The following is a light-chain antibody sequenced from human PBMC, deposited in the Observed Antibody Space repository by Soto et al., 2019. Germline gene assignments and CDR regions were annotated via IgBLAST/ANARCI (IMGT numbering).Light chain of an antibody. Sequence: DIQMTQSPTTRSAFVGDRVTITCRASQSVGTWLAWYQQKPGRAPKLLIYDVSTLESGVPSRFSGSGSGTEFTLTISSLQPDDFATYYCQQYMSYSFGQGTKVDIK. V-gene: IGKV1-5*01. CDR2: DVS. J-gene: IGKJ1*01. CDR3: QQYMSYS. CDR1: QSVGTW.